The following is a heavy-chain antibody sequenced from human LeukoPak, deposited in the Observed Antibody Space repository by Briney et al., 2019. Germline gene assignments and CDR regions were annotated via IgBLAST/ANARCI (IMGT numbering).Heavy chain of an antibody. CDR3: ARELVAVVMPNNWFDP. Sequence: SGTLSLTCAVSGGSISSSNWWSWVRQPPGKGLEWIGEIYHSGSTNYNPSLKSRVTISVDKSKNQFSLKLSSVTAADTAVYYCARELVAVVMPNNWFDPWGQGTLVTVSS. CDR1: GGSISSSNW. J-gene: IGHJ5*02. D-gene: IGHD2-15*01. CDR2: IYHSGST. V-gene: IGHV4-4*02.